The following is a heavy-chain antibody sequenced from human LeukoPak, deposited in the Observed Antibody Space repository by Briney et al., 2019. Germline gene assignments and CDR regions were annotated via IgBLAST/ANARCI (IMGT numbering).Heavy chain of an antibody. D-gene: IGHD5-12*01. CDR1: RFTFSSYG. J-gene: IGHJ4*02. V-gene: IGHV3-30*02. Sequence: GGSLRLSCVGSRFTFSSYGMHWVRQAPGEGLEWVAFIRYDGSNSYYIDSVKGRFTISRDNSKNTLYLQMNSLRAEDTAVYYCAKDQWIEQMLGSHCDYWGQGTLVTVSS. CDR2: IRYDGSNS. CDR3: AKDQWIEQMLGSHCDY.